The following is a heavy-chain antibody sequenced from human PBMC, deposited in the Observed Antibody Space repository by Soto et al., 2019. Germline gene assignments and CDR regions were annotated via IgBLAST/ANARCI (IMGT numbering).Heavy chain of an antibody. CDR1: GFRFSTYA. J-gene: IGHJ3*02. V-gene: IGHV3-23*01. Sequence: EVQLLESGGGLVQPGGSLRLSCAASGFRFSTYAMNWVRQAPGKGLECVSAISNTGGSTFYAESVRGRFTISRDNSINTLYLQMTSLRTEDTAVYYCAHPRGYGVFDAVDIWGQGTMVTVSS. CDR2: ISNTGGST. CDR3: AHPRGYGVFDAVDI. D-gene: IGHD4-17*01.